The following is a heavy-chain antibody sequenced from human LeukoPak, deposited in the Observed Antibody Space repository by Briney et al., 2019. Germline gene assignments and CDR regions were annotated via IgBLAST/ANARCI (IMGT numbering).Heavy chain of an antibody. CDR3: ARSFSDFWSHFDY. V-gene: IGHV4-39*01. D-gene: IGHD3-3*01. CDR2: MYYSGST. CDR1: GGSISSSNFH. J-gene: IGHJ4*02. Sequence: SETLSLTCTVSGGSISSSNFHWGWIRQPPGKGLEWIGTMYYSGSTYYNPSLKSRVTISVDTSKNQFPLKLSSVTAADTAVYYCARSFSDFWSHFDYWGQGTLVTVSS.